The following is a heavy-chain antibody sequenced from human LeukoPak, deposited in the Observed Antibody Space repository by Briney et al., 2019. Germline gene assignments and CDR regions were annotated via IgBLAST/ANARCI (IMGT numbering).Heavy chain of an antibody. CDR3: ARFTGTYLAY. D-gene: IGHD2-8*02. CDR2: ISYSGST. J-gene: IGHJ4*02. V-gene: IGHV4-59*01. CDR1: GFTFSSYS. Sequence: GSLRLSCAASGFTFSSYSMNWVRQAPGKGLEWIGHISYSGSTRYNSSLNSRVTISVDTSKNQFSLKLTSVTAADTAVYYCARFTGTYLAYWGQGILVTVSS.